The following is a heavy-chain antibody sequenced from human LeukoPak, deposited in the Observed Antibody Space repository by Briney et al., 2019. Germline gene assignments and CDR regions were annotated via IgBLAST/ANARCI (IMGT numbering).Heavy chain of an antibody. CDR3: AREKDYGDYSIDY. D-gene: IGHD4-17*01. CDR1: GGSISSYY. J-gene: IGHJ4*02. CDR2: IYYSGST. Sequence: SETLSLTCAVSGGSISSYYWSWIRQPPGKGLEWIGYIYYSGSTNYNPSLKSRVTISVDTSKNQFSLKLSSVTAADTAVYYCAREKDYGDYSIDYWGQGTLVTVSS. V-gene: IGHV4-59*01.